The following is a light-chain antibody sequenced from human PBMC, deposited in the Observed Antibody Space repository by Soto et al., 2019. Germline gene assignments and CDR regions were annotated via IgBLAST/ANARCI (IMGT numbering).Light chain of an antibody. CDR1: QSLVRSNGYSY. CDR3: MQALQLPLT. J-gene: IGKJ4*01. CDR2: LAS. V-gene: IGKV2-28*01. Sequence: DIVMTQSPGTLNVTPGEPASISCTSSQSLVRSNGYSYLAWYLRKPGQSPQLLIYLASSRASGVTDRFSGSGSGTDFTLKISRVEAEDVGVYFCMQALQLPLTFGGGTKVQVK.